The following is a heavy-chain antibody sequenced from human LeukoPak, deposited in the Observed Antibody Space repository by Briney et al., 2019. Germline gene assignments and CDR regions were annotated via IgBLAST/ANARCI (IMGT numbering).Heavy chain of an antibody. J-gene: IGHJ6*02. CDR3: ARGGLGTAYYYGLDV. Sequence: ASVKVSCKTSGYTFTSYGISWVRQAPGQGLEWVGWISAYNGNTDYAQKLQGRVTMTTDTSTSTAYMGLRSLRSDDTALYFCARGGLGTAYYYGLDVWGQGTTVIVSS. D-gene: IGHD1-1*01. V-gene: IGHV1-18*01. CDR1: GYTFTSYG. CDR2: ISAYNGNT.